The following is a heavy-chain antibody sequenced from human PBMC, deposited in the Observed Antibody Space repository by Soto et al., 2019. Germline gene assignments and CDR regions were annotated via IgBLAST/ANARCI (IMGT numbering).Heavy chain of an antibody. J-gene: IGHJ4*02. CDR3: ARDYSYACDY. V-gene: IGHV3-23*01. CDR2: ISSSGGTT. Sequence: EVQLLESGGGLVQPGGSLRLSCAVSGFTFSSFAMSWVRQAPGKGLEWVSVISSSGGTTYYADSVKGRFTISRDNSKNTLYLQMNSLRAEDTAVYYCARDYSYACDYWAREPWSPSPQ. CDR1: GFTFSSFA. D-gene: IGHD3-16*01.